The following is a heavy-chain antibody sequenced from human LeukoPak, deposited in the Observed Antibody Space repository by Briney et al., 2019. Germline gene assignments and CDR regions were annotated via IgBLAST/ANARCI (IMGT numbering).Heavy chain of an antibody. D-gene: IGHD3-3*01. CDR2: INWNGGST. CDR1: GFTFDDYG. V-gene: IGHV3-20*04. J-gene: IGHJ4*02. CDR3: AKSVFGVVSVYFDY. Sequence: GGSLRLSCAASGFTFDDYGMSWVRQAPGKGLEWVSGINWNGGSTGYADSVKGRFTISRDNAKNSLYLQMNSLRAEDTAVYYCAKSVFGVVSVYFDYWGQGTLVTVSS.